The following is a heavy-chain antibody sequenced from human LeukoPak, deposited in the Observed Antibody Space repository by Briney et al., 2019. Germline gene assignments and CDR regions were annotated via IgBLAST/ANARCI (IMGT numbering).Heavy chain of an antibody. J-gene: IGHJ6*03. Sequence: SETLSLTCAVYGGSFSGYYWSWIRQPPGKGLEWIGEINHSGSTYYNPSLKSRVTISVDTSKNQFSLKLSSVTAADTAVYYCATTVTTVDYYYYYMDVWGKGTTVTVSS. D-gene: IGHD4-11*01. CDR1: GGSFSGYY. V-gene: IGHV4-34*01. CDR3: ATTVTTVDYYYYYMDV. CDR2: INHSGST.